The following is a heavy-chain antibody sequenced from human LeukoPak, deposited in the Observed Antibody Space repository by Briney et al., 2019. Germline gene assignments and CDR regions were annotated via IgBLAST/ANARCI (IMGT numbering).Heavy chain of an antibody. CDR3: ARGKSIAARIFDY. CDR2: INHSGST. J-gene: IGHJ4*02. V-gene: IGHV4-34*01. D-gene: IGHD6-6*01. Sequence: PSETLSLTCAVYGGSFSGYYWSWIRQPPGKGLEWIGEINHSGSTNYNPSLKSRVTISVDTSKNQFSLKLSSVTAAGTAVYYCARGKSIAARIFDYWGQGTLVTVSS. CDR1: GGSFSGYY.